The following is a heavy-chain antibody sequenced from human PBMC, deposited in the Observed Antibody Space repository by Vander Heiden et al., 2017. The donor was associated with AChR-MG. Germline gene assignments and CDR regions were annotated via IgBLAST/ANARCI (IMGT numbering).Heavy chain of an antibody. CDR2: IIPILGIA. V-gene: IGHV1-69*04. D-gene: IGHD6-19*01. Sequence: QVQLVQSGAEVKKPGSSVKVSCKASGGTFSSYAISWVRQAPGQGLEWMGRIIPILGIANYAQKFQGRVTITADKSTSTAYMELSSLRSEDTAVYYCARRQWLEYYFDYWGQGTLVIVSS. CDR1: GGTFSSYA. J-gene: IGHJ4*02. CDR3: ARRQWLEYYFDY.